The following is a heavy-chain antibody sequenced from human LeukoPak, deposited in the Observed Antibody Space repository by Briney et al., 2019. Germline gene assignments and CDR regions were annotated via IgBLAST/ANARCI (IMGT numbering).Heavy chain of an antibody. CDR1: GGSFSGYY. J-gene: IGHJ4*02. CDR2: INHSGST. Sequence: SETLSLTCAVYGGSFSGYYWSWIRQPPGKGLEWIGEINHSGSTNYNPSLKSRVTISVDTSKNQFSLKLSPVTAADTAVYYCARGGRWTKVCYFDYWGQGTLVTVSS. D-gene: IGHD4-23*01. V-gene: IGHV4-34*01. CDR3: ARGGRWTKVCYFDY.